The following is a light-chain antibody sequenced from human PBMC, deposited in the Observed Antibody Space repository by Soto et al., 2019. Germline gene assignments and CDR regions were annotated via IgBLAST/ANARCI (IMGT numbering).Light chain of an antibody. Sequence: EIVLTQSPGTLSLSPGEGATLSCGASQSVSSNFLAWYQQKPGQAPRLLIYGISTRATGIPDRFSGSGSGTDFALTINRLEPEDFVVYYCKQYGNSPFTFGQGTTLEIK. CDR1: QSVSSNF. CDR3: KQYGNSPFT. J-gene: IGKJ2*01. CDR2: GIS. V-gene: IGKV3-20*01.